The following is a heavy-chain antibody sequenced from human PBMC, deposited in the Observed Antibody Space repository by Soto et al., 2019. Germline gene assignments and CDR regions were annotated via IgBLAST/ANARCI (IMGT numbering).Heavy chain of an antibody. J-gene: IGHJ5*02. CDR2: IYYSGST. D-gene: IGHD7-27*01. CDR1: GGSISSGGYS. V-gene: IGHV4-61*08. CDR3: ARLTGTQFYP. Sequence: SETLSLTCAVSGGSISSGGYSWSWIRQPPGKGLEWIGYIYYSGSTNYNPSLKSRVTISVDTSKNQFSLKLSSVTAADTAVYYCARLTGTQFYPWGQGTLVTVSS.